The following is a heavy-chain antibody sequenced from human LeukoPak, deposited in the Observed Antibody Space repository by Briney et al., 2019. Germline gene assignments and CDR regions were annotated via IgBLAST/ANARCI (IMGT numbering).Heavy chain of an antibody. CDR3: ARQIPAPRSWLIIEYYYGMDV. Sequence: SETLSLTRTVSGGSISSYYWSWIRQPPGKGLEWIGYIYYSGSTNYNPSLNSRVTISVDTSKNQFSLKLSSVTAADTAVYYCARQIPAPRSWLIIEYYYGMDVWGQGTTVTVSS. CDR1: GGSISSYY. D-gene: IGHD5-24*01. CDR2: IYYSGST. V-gene: IGHV4-59*08. J-gene: IGHJ6*02.